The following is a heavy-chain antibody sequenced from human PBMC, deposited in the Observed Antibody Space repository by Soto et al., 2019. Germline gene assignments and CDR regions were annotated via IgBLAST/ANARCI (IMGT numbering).Heavy chain of an antibody. Sequence: SETLSLTCTVSGGSISSYYWSWIRQPPGKGLEWIGYIYYSGSTNYNPSLKSRVTISVDTSKNQFSLSLDSVTAADTAVYFCARAHAPTLPFDSWGQGTLVTVSS. CDR2: IYYSGST. CDR3: ARAHAPTLPFDS. CDR1: GGSISSYY. J-gene: IGHJ4*01. V-gene: IGHV4-59*01. D-gene: IGHD2-15*01.